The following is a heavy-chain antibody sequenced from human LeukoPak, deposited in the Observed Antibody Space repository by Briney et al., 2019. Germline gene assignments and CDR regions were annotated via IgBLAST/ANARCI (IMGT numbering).Heavy chain of an antibody. V-gene: IGHV1-2*02. J-gene: IGHJ5*02. CDR2: INPNSGGT. CDR1: GYTFTGYY. D-gene: IGHD3-16*01. CDR3: ARDRDFGPFDP. Sequence: ASVKVSCKASGYTFTGYYMHWVRQAPGQGREWMGWINPNSGGTNYAQKFQGRVTMSTDTSTSTAYMELRSLRSDDTAVYYCARDRDFGPFDPWGQGTLVTVSS.